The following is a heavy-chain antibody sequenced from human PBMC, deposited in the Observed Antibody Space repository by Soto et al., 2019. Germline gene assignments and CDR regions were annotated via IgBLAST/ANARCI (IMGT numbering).Heavy chain of an antibody. V-gene: IGHV3-33*01. D-gene: IGHD3-9*01. CDR2: IWYDGSNK. J-gene: IGHJ4*02. CDR1: GFTFSSYG. Sequence: QVQLVESGGGVVQPGRSLRLSCAASGFTFSSYGMHWVRQAPGKGLEWVAVIWYDGSNKYYADSVKGRFTISRDNSKNTLYLQMNSLRAEDTAVYYCAREKRYFYWSRQRELDYWGQGTLVTVSS. CDR3: AREKRYFYWSRQRELDY.